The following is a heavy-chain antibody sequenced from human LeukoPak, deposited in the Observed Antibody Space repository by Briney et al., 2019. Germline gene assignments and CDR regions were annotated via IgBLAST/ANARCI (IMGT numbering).Heavy chain of an antibody. J-gene: IGHJ1*01. Sequence: GASVKVSCKASGYTFTSYGISWVRQAPGQGLEWMGWISAYNGNTNYAQKLQGRVTMTTDTSTSTAYMELRSLRSDDTAVYYCARDTTGTPMDAFDIWGQGTLVTVSS. CDR2: ISAYNGNT. V-gene: IGHV1-18*01. CDR1: GYTFTSYG. CDR3: ARDTTGTPMDAFDI. D-gene: IGHD1-1*01.